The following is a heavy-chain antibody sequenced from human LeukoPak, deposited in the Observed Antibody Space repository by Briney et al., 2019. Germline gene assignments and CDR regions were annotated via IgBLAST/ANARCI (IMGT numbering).Heavy chain of an antibody. V-gene: IGHV3-11*01. D-gene: IGHD2-15*01. J-gene: IGHJ3*02. CDR2: ISSSGSTI. Sequence: GGSLRLSCAASGFTFSDYYMSWIRQAPGKGLEWVSYISSSGSTIYYADSVKGRFTISRDNAKNSLCLQMNSLRAEDTAVYYCARDRYCSGGSCYSVSDDAFDIWGQGTMVTVSS. CDR3: ARDRYCSGGSCYSVSDDAFDI. CDR1: GFTFSDYY.